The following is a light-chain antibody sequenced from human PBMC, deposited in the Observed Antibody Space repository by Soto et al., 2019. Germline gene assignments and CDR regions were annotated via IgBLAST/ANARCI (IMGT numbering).Light chain of an antibody. CDR2: KAS. CDR1: QSISSL. CDR3: QQYDSYPLT. V-gene: IGKV1-5*03. Sequence: DIQMTQSPSTLSAYVGDRVTITCRASQSISSLLAWYQKKPGRAPTLLIYKASTLESGVPSRFSGSGSGTEFTLTISSLQPDDFATYYCQQYDSYPLTFGQGTRLEIK. J-gene: IGKJ5*01.